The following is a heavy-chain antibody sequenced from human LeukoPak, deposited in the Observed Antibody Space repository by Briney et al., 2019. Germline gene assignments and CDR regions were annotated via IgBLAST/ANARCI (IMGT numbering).Heavy chain of an antibody. J-gene: IGHJ4*02. D-gene: IGHD6-19*01. V-gene: IGHV3-23*01. Sequence: GGSLRVSCAASGFTFANYDMNWVRQAPGEGLEWVSVIRASFTPYYADSVKGRFTISRDNSKNTLYLQMNSLRAEDTAVYYCAKGGIAVAAPNDYWGQGTLVTVSS. CDR3: AKGGIAVAAPNDY. CDR2: IRASFTP. CDR1: GFTFANYD.